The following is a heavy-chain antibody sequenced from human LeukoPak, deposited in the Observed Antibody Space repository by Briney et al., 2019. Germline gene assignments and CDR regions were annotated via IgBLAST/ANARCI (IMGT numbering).Heavy chain of an antibody. CDR3: ARGADSVVVPENWFDP. J-gene: IGHJ5*02. D-gene: IGHD2-2*01. Sequence: PSETLSLTCTVSGGSISSYYWSWIRQPPGKGLEWIGYICYSGSTNYNPSLKSRVTISVDTSKNQFSLKLSSVTAADTAVYYCARGADSVVVPENWFDPWGQGTLVTVSS. CDR2: ICYSGST. V-gene: IGHV4-59*01. CDR1: GGSISSYY.